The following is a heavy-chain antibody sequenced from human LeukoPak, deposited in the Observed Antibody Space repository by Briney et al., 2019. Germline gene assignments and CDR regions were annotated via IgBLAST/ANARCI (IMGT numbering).Heavy chain of an antibody. CDR3: ARQDSSSWYPGYFQH. Sequence: SETLSLTCTVSGYSISSGYYWGWIRQPPGKGLEWIGSIYHSGSTNYNPSLKSRVTISVDTSKNQFPLKLSSVTAADTAVYYCARQDSSSWYPGYFQHWGQGTLVTVSS. CDR2: IYHSGST. CDR1: GYSISSGYY. D-gene: IGHD6-13*01. V-gene: IGHV4-38-2*02. J-gene: IGHJ1*01.